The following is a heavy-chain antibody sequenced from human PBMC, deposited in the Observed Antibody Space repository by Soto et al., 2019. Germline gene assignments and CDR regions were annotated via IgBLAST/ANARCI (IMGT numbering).Heavy chain of an antibody. D-gene: IGHD4-17*01. J-gene: IGHJ6*03. V-gene: IGHV3-23*01. Sequence: GGSLRLSCAASGFTFSSYAMSWVRQAPGKGLEWVLAISGSGGSTYYADSVKGRFTISRDNSKNTLYLQMNSLRAEDTAVYYCAKHYGEHIYYMDVWGKGTTVTVSS. CDR3: AKHYGEHIYYMDV. CDR1: GFTFSSYA. CDR2: ISGSGGST.